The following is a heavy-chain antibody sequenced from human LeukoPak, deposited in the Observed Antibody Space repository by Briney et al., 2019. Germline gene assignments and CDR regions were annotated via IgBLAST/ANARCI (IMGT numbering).Heavy chain of an antibody. V-gene: IGHV4-59*01. J-gene: IGHJ3*01. CDR2: IYYSGST. CDR3: ARELGYCSSTSCSPRDAFDL. D-gene: IGHD2-2*01. CDR1: GGSISSYY. Sequence: SETLSLTCTVSGGSISSYYWSWIRQPPGKGLEWIGYIYYSGSTNYNPSLKSRVTISVDTSKNQFSLKLSSVTAADTAVYYCARELGYCSSTSCSPRDAFDLWGQGTMVTVSS.